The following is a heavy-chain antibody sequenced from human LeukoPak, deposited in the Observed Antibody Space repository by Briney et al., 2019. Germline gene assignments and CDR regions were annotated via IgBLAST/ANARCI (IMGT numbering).Heavy chain of an antibody. CDR2: INLSSGST. V-gene: IGHV1-46*01. CDR1: GYTFTPSY. CDR3: ARDTLTMVRGVMGY. J-gene: IGHJ4*02. Sequence: GASVKVSCKASGYTFTPSYIHWVRQAPGQGLEWVGVINLSSGSTYYAQKFQGRVTMTTDTSTSTAYMELWSLRSDDTAVYYCARDTLTMVRGVMGYWGQGTLVTVSS. D-gene: IGHD3-10*01.